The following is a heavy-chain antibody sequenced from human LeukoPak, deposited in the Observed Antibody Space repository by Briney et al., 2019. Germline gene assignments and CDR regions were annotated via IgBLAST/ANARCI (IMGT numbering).Heavy chain of an antibody. CDR2: IYSGGST. J-gene: IGHJ4*02. CDR1: GFTVSSNC. Sequence: GGSLRLSCAASGFTVSSNCMSWVRQAAGKGLEWVSGIYSGGSTYYADSVKGRFTISGDNSKNTLYLQMNSLRGEDTAVYYCGRVDRYDFYFDYWGQGTLVTVSS. D-gene: IGHD5-12*01. CDR3: GRVDRYDFYFDY. V-gene: IGHV3-66*01.